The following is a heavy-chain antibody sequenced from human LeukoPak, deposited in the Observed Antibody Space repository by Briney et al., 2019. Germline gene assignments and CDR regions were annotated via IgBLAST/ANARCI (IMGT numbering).Heavy chain of an antibody. CDR3: ARLPRLLWGTASVDY. V-gene: IGHV1-8*01. D-gene: IGHD5-18*01. CDR2: MNPNSGDT. CDR1: GYTFTSYD. Sequence: ASVKVSCKASGYTFTSYDINWVRQATGQGLEWMGWMNPNSGDTSYAQRFQGRVTMTRNTSISTAYMELGSLRSEDTAVYYCARLPRLLWGTASVDYWGQGTLVTVSS. J-gene: IGHJ4*02.